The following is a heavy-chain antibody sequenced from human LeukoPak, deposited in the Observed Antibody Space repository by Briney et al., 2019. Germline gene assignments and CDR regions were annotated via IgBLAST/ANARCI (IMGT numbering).Heavy chain of an antibody. D-gene: IGHD1-26*01. CDR2: ISYDGSNK. J-gene: IGHJ4*02. CDR1: GFTFSSYG. V-gene: IGHV3-30*18. Sequence: GGSLRLSCAASGFTFSSYGMHWVRQAPGKGLEWVAAISYDGSNKYYADSVKGRFTISRDNSKNTLYLQMDSLRAEDTAVYYCAKDLKGARGYFDYWGQGTLVTVSS. CDR3: AKDLKGARGYFDY.